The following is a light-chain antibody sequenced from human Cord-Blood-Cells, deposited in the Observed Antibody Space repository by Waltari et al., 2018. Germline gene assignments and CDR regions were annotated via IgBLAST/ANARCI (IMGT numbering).Light chain of an antibody. CDR1: QSLLHSNGYNY. CDR2: LGS. V-gene: IGKV2-28*01. Sequence: DIVMTQSPLSLPVTPGEPASISCRSSQSLLHSNGYNYLDWYLQKPGQSPQLLIYLGSNRAAGVPDRFSGRGSGTDFTLKISRVEAEDAGVYYCMQALQTPWTFGQGTKVEIK. J-gene: IGKJ1*01. CDR3: MQALQTPWT.